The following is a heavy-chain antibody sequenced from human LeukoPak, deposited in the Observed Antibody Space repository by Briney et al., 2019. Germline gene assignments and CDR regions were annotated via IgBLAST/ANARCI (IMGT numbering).Heavy chain of an antibody. J-gene: IGHJ4*02. CDR3: ARGGGGIAADY. CDR2: IYYSGTT. V-gene: IGHV4-59*11. D-gene: IGHD6-25*01. Sequence: PSETLSLTCNVSAGSISNHYWSWIRQPPGKGLEWIGYIYYSGTTYYTPSLKSRVTMSVDTSRNQFSLKLTSVIAADTAIYFCARGGGGIAADYWGPGALVTVPS. CDR1: AGSISNHY.